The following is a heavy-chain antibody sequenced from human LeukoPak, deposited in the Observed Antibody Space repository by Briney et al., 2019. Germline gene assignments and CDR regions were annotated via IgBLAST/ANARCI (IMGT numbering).Heavy chain of an antibody. CDR3: AKDHGSGIYYKTYFDY. Sequence: PGGSLRLSCAAYGFTLSSYWMQWVRQAPGKGLVWVSRINSDGSGATYADSVKGRFTTSRDNAKKFLYLQMNSLREEDTALYYCAKDHGSGIYYKTYFDYWGQGTLVTVSS. J-gene: IGHJ4*02. CDR1: GFTLSSYW. D-gene: IGHD3-10*01. CDR2: INSDGSGA. V-gene: IGHV3-74*01.